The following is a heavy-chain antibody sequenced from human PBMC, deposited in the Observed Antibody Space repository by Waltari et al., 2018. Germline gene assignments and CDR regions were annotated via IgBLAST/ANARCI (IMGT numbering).Heavy chain of an antibody. D-gene: IGHD3-10*01. CDR1: GGSFSGYY. V-gene: IGHV4-34*01. J-gene: IGHJ1*01. CDR2: INHSGST. Sequence: QVQLQQWGAGLLKPSETLSLTCAVYGGSFSGYYWSWIRQPPGKGLEWIGEINHSGSTNYNPSLKSRVTISVDTSKNQFSLKLSSVTAADTAVYYCARATMVQGVIKYFQHWGQGTLVTVSS. CDR3: ARATMVQGVIKYFQH.